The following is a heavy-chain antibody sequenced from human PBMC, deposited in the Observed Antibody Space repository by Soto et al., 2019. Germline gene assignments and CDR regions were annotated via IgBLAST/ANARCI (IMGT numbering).Heavy chain of an antibody. CDR2: INPNSGGT. CDR1: GYTFTGYY. Sequence: QVQLVQSGAEVKKPGASVKVSCKASGYTFTGYYMHWVRQAPGQGLEWMGWINPNSGGTNYAQRLQGRVTMTRDTSISTAYMELSRLRSDDTAVYYCARVTGYYYGMDVWGQGTTVTGSS. D-gene: IGHD3-16*01. CDR3: ARVTGYYYGMDV. J-gene: IGHJ6*02. V-gene: IGHV1-2*02.